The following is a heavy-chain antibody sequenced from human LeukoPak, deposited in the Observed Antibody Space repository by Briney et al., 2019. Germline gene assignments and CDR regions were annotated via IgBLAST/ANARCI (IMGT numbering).Heavy chain of an antibody. J-gene: IGHJ4*02. CDR3: ARGRETATGPFDY. D-gene: IGHD5-24*01. CDR2: INSKSRYI. CDR1: GFTFSSYS. Sequence: PGGSLRLSCAASGFTFSSYSMNWVRQAPGKGLEWVSSINSKSRYIYYADSLKGRFTISRDNSKNTLYLQMNSLRVEDTAIYYCARGRETATGPFDYWGQGTLVTVSS. V-gene: IGHV3-21*04.